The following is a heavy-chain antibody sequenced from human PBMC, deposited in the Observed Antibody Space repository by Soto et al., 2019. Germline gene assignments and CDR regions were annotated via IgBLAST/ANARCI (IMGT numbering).Heavy chain of an antibody. CDR1: GFNFGNYA. CDR3: PRSYYESSGSYVY. D-gene: IGHD3-22*01. CDR2: IRSEAYGGTT. J-gene: IGHJ4*02. Sequence: GGSLRLSCTGSGFNFGNYALSWVRQAPGKGPEWVGFIRSEAYGGTTDYAASVKGRFIISRDDSKSIAYLEINSLQTDDTAVYYCPRSYYESSGSYVYWGQGTLVTVSS. V-gene: IGHV3-49*04.